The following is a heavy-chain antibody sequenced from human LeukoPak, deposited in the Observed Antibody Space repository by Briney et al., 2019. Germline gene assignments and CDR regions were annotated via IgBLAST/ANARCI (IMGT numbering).Heavy chain of an antibody. Sequence: SETLSLTCTVSGASISSGGYYWNWIRQPPGKGLEWIGYIYYSRSTSYSPSLKSRLTISVDTSKNQFSLKLSSVTAADTAVYYCARDGYNSGYFDYWGQRTLVTVSS. V-gene: IGHV4-30-4*01. CDR2: IYYSRST. D-gene: IGHD5-24*01. CDR3: ARDGYNSGYFDY. J-gene: IGHJ4*02. CDR1: GASISSGGYY.